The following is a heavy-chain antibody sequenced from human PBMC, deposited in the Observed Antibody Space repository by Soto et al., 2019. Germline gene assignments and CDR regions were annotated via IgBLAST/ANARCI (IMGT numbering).Heavy chain of an antibody. Sequence: SGPTLVNPTQTLTLTCTFSGFSLSTSGMCVSWIRQPPGKALEWLALIDWDDDKYYSTSLKTRLTISKDTSKNQVVLTMTNMDPVDTATYYCARISTLYGSSGYFYDYWGQGTLVTVSS. CDR3: ARISTLYGSSGYFYDY. J-gene: IGHJ4*02. CDR2: IDWDDDK. D-gene: IGHD3-22*01. V-gene: IGHV2-70*01. CDR1: GFSLSTSGMC.